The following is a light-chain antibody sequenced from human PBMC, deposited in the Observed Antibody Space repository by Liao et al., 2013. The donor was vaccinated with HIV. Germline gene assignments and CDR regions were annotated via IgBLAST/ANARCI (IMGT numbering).Light chain of an antibody. CDR3: QAWDSSTVWV. V-gene: IGLV3-1*01. CDR2: QDT. Sequence: SYDLTQPPSVSVSPGQTATITCSGHKLVDTYACWYQQRPGQSPVLVIYQDTKRPSGIPERFSGSNSGNTATLTISGTQAMDEADYYCQAWDSSTVWVFGGGTKLTVL. CDR1: KLVDTY. J-gene: IGLJ3*02.